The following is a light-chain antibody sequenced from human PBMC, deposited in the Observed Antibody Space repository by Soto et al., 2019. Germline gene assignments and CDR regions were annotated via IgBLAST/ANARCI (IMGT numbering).Light chain of an antibody. J-gene: IGKJ1*01. V-gene: IGKV1-5*03. CDR3: QQYSTYRT. Sequence: IQMTQSPSTLSASVGDRVTITCRASQRIANWLAWNQQKPGKAPTLLIYKASTLQTGVPSRFSGSGAGTEFTLTISGLQPDDFATYYCQQYSTYRTFGQGTKVDIK. CDR1: QRIANW. CDR2: KAS.